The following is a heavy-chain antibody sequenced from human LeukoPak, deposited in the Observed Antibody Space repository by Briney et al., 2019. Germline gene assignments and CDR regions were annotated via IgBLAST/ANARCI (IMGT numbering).Heavy chain of an antibody. V-gene: IGHV1-18*01. CDR1: GYTFTSYG. J-gene: IGHJ4*02. D-gene: IGHD3-3*01. Sequence: GASVKVSCKASGYTFTSYGISWVRQAPGQGLEWMGWISAYNGNTNYAQKLQGRVTMTTDTSTSTAYMELRSLRSEDTAVYYCARAYDFWSGYSAGFYYWGQGTLVTVSS. CDR3: ARAYDFWSGYSAGFYY. CDR2: ISAYNGNT.